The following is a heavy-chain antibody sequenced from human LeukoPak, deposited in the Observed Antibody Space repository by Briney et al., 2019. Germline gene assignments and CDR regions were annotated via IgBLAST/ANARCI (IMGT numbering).Heavy chain of an antibody. J-gene: IGHJ4*02. CDR3: ATSWYYYDSSGYHY. CDR2: IYYSGST. CDR1: GGSISSSSYY. Sequence: PSETLSLTCTVSGGSISSSSYYWGWIRQPPGKGLEWIGSIYYSGSTYYNPSLKSRVTISVDTSKNQFSLKLSSVTAADTALYYCATSWYYYDSSGYHYWGQGTLVTVSS. D-gene: IGHD3-22*01. V-gene: IGHV4-39*07.